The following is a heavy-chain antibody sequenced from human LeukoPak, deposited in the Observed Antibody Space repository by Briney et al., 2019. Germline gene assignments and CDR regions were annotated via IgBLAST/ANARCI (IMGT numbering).Heavy chain of an antibody. CDR2: ISASDDKT. D-gene: IGHD1-26*01. Sequence: GGSLRLSCRASGFIFSNHAMTWVRQAPGKGLEWVSGISASDDKTYHAESVKGRFIISRDNSKNTLYLQMNSLRDEDTAIYYCARDLGYRGVGATPDYWGQGTLVTVSS. V-gene: IGHV3-23*01. J-gene: IGHJ4*02. CDR1: GFIFSNHA. CDR3: ARDLGYRGVGATPDY.